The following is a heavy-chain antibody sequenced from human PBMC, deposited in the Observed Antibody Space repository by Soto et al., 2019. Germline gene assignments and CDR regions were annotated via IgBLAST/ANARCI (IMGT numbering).Heavy chain of an antibody. CDR3: ERWDSGYDYGAGIDY. V-gene: IGHV4-59*01. CDR1: GGSINSYY. CDR2: IYYSGST. D-gene: IGHD5-12*01. J-gene: IGHJ4*02. Sequence: SECLSLTCTVSGGSINSYYWSWIRQPPGKGLEWIGYIYYSGSTNYNPSLKSRVTISVDTSKNQFSLKLSSVTAADTSVYYCERWDSGYDYGAGIDYWGQGTLVTVSS.